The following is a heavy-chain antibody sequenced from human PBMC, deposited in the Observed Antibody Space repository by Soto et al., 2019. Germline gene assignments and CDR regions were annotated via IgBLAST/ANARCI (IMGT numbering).Heavy chain of an antibody. Sequence: ASVPVSCKASGHTVTSYGISWVRQAPGKGLEWMGWISAYNGNTNYAQKLQGRVTMTTDTSPSTAYMELRSLRSDDPAVYYCARVFDGLGHFDPWGQGTLVTVSS. V-gene: IGHV1-18*01. CDR2: ISAYNGNT. CDR1: GHTVTSYG. CDR3: ARVFDGLGHFDP. D-gene: IGHD3-9*01. J-gene: IGHJ5*02.